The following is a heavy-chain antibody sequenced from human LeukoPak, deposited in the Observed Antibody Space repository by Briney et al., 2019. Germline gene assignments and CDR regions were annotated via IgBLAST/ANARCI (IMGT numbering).Heavy chain of an antibody. V-gene: IGHV3-33*01. J-gene: IGHJ4*02. CDR3: AREANSAVADD. D-gene: IGHD6-19*01. CDR1: GFTFSSYG. Sequence: PGGSLRLSCAASGFTFSSYGMHWVRQAPGKGLEWVAVIWYDGSNKYYADSVKGRFTISRDNFKNTLYLQMNSLRAEDTAVYYCAREANSAVADDWGQGTLVTVSS. CDR2: IWYDGSNK.